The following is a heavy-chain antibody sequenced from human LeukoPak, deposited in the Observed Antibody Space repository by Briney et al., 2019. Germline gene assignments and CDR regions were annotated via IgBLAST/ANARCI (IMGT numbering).Heavy chain of an antibody. CDR3: AREDYYDFWSGYYTYSYFDY. Sequence: ASVKVSCKASGGTFSSYAISWVRQAPGQGLEWMGRIIPIFGTANYAQKFQGRVTITTDESTSTAYMELSRLRSDDTAVYYCAREDYYDFWSGYYTYSYFDYWGQGTLVTVSS. V-gene: IGHV1-69*05. J-gene: IGHJ4*02. CDR2: IIPIFGTA. D-gene: IGHD3-3*01. CDR1: GGTFSSYA.